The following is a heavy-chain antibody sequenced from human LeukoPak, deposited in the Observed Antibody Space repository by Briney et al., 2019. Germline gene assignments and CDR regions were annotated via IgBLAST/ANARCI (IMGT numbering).Heavy chain of an antibody. CDR3: ARYHLGSYFRDPFDH. CDR2: ISHDAVNK. CDR1: GFVFYRYA. V-gene: IGHV3-30-3*01. J-gene: IGHJ4*02. Sequence: GGSLRLSCAASGFVFYRYAMHWVRQAPGKGLEWLAVISHDAVNKYYLESEKGRFTISRDNSKNTLYLQMDSLRAEDTAVYYCARYHLGSYFRDPFDHWGQGTLVTVSS. D-gene: IGHD3-10*01.